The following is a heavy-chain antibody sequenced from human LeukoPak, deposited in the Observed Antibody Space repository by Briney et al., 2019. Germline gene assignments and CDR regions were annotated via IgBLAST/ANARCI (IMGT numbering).Heavy chain of an antibody. J-gene: IGHJ3*02. Sequence: SETLSLTCTVSGGSISSGSYYWSWIRQPAGKGLEWIGRIYTSGSTNYNPSLKSRVTISVDTSKNQFSLELSSVTAADTAVYYCAREGPWASDAFDIWGQGTMVTVSS. CDR2: IYTSGST. CDR3: AREGPWASDAFDI. CDR1: GGSISSGSYY. V-gene: IGHV4-61*02.